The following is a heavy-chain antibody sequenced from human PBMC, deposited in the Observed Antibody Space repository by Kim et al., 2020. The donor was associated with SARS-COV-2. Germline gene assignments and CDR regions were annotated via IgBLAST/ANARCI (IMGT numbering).Heavy chain of an antibody. D-gene: IGHD3-3*01. V-gene: IGHV4-34*01. CDR3: ASGLKKFWSGNAYYYYGMDV. J-gene: IGHJ6*02. CDR1: GGSFSGYY. Sequence: SETLSLTCAVYGGSFSGYYWSWIRQPPGKGLEWIGEINHSGSTNYNPSLKSRVTISVDTSKNQFSLKLSSVTAADTAVYYCASGLKKFWSGNAYYYYGMDVWGQGTTVTVSS. CDR2: INHSGST.